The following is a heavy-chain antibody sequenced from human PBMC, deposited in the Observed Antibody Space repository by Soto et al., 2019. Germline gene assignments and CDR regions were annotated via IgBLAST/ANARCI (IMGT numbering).Heavy chain of an antibody. CDR1: GGSISSGGYY. Sequence: PSETLSLTCTVSGGSISSGGYYWSWIRQHPGKGLEWIGYIYYSGSTYYNPSLKSRVTISVDTSKNQFSLKLSSVTAADTAVYYCARTQTYYYDSSGYYYFDYWGQGTLVTVSS. V-gene: IGHV4-31*03. D-gene: IGHD3-22*01. CDR2: IYYSGST. J-gene: IGHJ4*02. CDR3: ARTQTYYYDSSGYYYFDY.